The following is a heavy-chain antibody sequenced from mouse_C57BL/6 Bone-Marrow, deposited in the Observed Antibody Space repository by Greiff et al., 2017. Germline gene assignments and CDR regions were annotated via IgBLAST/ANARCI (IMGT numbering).Heavy chain of an antibody. CDR3: ARLWSYYAMDY. CDR1: GYTFTSYW. J-gene: IGHJ4*01. V-gene: IGHV1-59*01. CDR2: IDPSDSYT. Sequence: QVQLQQPGAELVRPGTSVKLSCKASGYTFTSYWMHWVKQRPGQGLEWIGVIDPSDSYTKYNQKFKGKATLTVDTSSSTAYMQLSSLTSEDSAVYYCARLWSYYAMDYWGQGTSVTVSS.